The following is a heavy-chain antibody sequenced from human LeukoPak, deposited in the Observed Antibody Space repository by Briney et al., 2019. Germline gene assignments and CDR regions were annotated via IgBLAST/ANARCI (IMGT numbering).Heavy chain of an antibody. CDR3: ASGGFNYYDSSGYYHPFDY. J-gene: IGHJ4*02. CDR2: ISTYNGNT. CDR1: GYTFTSYS. V-gene: IGHV1-18*01. D-gene: IGHD3-22*01. Sequence: ASVKVSCKASGYTFTSYSISWVRQPPPQGLEWMGWISTYNGNTNYAQKLQVRVTMTTETSTSTAYMELRSLRSDDTAVYYCASGGFNYYDSSGYYHPFDYWGQGTLVTVSS.